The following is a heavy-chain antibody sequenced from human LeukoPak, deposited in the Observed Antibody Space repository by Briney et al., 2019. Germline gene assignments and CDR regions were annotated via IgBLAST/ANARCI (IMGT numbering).Heavy chain of an antibody. Sequence: ASETLSLTCTVSGDSISGSTYYWCWIRQPPGKGLEWIGSIHYSGSTQYNPSLKSRVSTSVDTSKNQFSLKLSSVTAADTAVYYCARVGGSYYHPFDYWGQGTLVTVSS. V-gene: IGHV4-39*07. CDR3: ARVGGSYYHPFDY. CDR1: GDSISGSTYY. CDR2: IHYSGST. D-gene: IGHD1-26*01. J-gene: IGHJ4*02.